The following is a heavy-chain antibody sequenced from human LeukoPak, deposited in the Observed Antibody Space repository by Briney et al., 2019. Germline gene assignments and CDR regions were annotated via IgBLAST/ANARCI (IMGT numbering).Heavy chain of an antibody. CDR1: GFTLTELS. V-gene: IGHV1-24*01. CDR2: FDPEDGEI. J-gene: IGHJ4*02. CDR3: ATMLRGIVVPRFDD. D-gene: IGHD3-10*01. Sequence: GASVKVSCKVSGFTLTELSMHWVRQAPEKGLEWMGGFDPEDGEIIYAQNFQDRVTMTEDTSADTAYMELSSLRSDDTAVYYRATMLRGIVVPRFDDWGQGTLLTVSS.